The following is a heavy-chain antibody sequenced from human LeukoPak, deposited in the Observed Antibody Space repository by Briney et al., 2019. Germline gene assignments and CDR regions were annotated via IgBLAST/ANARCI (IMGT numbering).Heavy chain of an antibody. V-gene: IGHV3-23*01. CDR1: GFTFSSYA. Sequence: GGSLGLSCAASGFTFSSYAMSWVRQAPGKGLEWVSTISNSDYSTYYADSVKGRFTISRANSENTLYLQMNNLRAEDTAVYYCAKATGYLLWGQGTLVTVSS. CDR3: AKATGYLL. J-gene: IGHJ4*02. D-gene: IGHD1-14*01. CDR2: ISNSDYST.